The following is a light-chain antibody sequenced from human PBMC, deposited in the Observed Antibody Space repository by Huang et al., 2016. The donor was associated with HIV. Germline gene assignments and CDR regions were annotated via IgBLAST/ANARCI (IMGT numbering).Light chain of an antibody. J-gene: IGKJ2*01. CDR2: DAH. Sequence: IVLTQSPATLSLSPGERATLTCGASQSVRNNHLAWYHQKPGLAPRLLIYDAHVRATGIPDRFSGSGSGTDFTLTISRLEPEDFAMYYCQQYSTSSYTFGQGTKVDI. CDR1: QSVRNNH. CDR3: QQYSTSSYT. V-gene: IGKV3D-20*01.